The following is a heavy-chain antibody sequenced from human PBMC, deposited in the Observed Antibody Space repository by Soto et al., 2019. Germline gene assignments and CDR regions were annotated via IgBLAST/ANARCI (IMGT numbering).Heavy chain of an antibody. J-gene: IGHJ6*02. CDR3: ARGDIVVVPAAPPAGAGGMDV. V-gene: IGHV1-69*01. Sequence: QVQLVQSGAEVKKPGSSVKVSCKASGGTFSSYAISWVRQAPGQGLEWMGGIIPIFGTANYAQKFQGRVTITADESTSTAYMELSSLRSEDTAVYYWARGDIVVVPAAPPAGAGGMDVWGQGTTVTVSS. CDR1: GGTFSSYA. D-gene: IGHD2-2*01. CDR2: IIPIFGTA.